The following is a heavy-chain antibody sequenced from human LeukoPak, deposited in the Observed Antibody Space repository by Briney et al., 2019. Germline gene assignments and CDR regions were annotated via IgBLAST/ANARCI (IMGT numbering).Heavy chain of an antibody. V-gene: IGHV4-61*02. J-gene: IGHJ1*01. Sequence: SQTLSLTCTVSGGSISSGSYYWSWIRQPAGKGLEWIGRIYTSGSTNYNPSLKSRVTISVDRSKNQFSLKLSSVTAADTAVYYCARGGYSSSWVEYFQHWGQGTLVTVSS. CDR2: IYTSGST. CDR3: ARGGYSSSWVEYFQH. D-gene: IGHD6-13*01. CDR1: GGSISSGSYY.